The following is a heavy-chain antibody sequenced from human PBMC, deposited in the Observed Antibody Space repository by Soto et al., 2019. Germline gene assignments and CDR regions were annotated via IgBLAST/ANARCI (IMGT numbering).Heavy chain of an antibody. Sequence: SETLSLTCGVYGGSFSDYYWTWIRQPPGKGLEWIGEVNHRGTTNYNPSLRSRVTMSVDTSKNQFYLKLTSVTAADTAVYYCARTLRWTKSNDYWGQGTLVTVSS. J-gene: IGHJ4*02. V-gene: IGHV4-34*01. CDR1: GGSFSDYY. D-gene: IGHD4-17*01. CDR3: ARTLRWTKSNDY. CDR2: VNHRGTT.